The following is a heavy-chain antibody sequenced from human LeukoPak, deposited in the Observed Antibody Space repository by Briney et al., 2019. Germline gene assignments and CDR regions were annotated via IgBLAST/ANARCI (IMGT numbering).Heavy chain of an antibody. J-gene: IGHJ4*02. Sequence: GASVKVSCKVSGYALAELSIHWVRQTPGKGLEWMGGFAAEQDETLYAQKFEGRVTMTEDTSTATAHLEMNRLTSDDTGVYFCATDMMNGTTWRDYWGQGTLVVVSS. CDR1: GYALAELS. CDR2: FAAEQDET. D-gene: IGHD1-1*01. V-gene: IGHV1-24*01. CDR3: ATDMMNGTTWRDY.